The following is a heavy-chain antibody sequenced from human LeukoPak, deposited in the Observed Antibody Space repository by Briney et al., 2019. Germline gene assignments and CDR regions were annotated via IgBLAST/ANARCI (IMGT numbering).Heavy chain of an antibody. V-gene: IGHV4-59*08. D-gene: IGHD3-10*01. J-gene: IGHJ4*02. Sequence: SETLSLTCTVSGGSISSYYWSWLRQPPGKGLEWIGYIYYSGSTNYNPSLKSRVTISVDTSKNQFSLKLSSVTVADTAVYYCARVQGTMDYWGQGTLVTVSS. CDR1: GGSISSYY. CDR3: ARVQGTMDY. CDR2: IYYSGST.